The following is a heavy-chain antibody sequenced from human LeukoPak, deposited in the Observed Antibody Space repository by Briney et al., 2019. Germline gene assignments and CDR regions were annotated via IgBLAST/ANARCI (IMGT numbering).Heavy chain of an antibody. V-gene: IGHV3-7*01. CDR1: GFTFNNYW. D-gene: IGHD6-19*01. CDR3: ARARWVSGCYYFDY. J-gene: IGHJ4*02. CDR2: IKQDGSEI. Sequence: PGGSLRLSCAASGFTFNNYWTSWVRQAPGKGLEWVANIKQDGSEIYYVDSVKGRFTISRDNAKNSLYLQMNSLRAEDTAVYYCARARWVSGCYYFDYWGQGTLVTVSS.